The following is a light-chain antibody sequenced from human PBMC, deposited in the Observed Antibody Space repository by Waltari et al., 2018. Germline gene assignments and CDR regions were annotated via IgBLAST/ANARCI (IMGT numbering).Light chain of an antibody. Sequence: QSVLTQPPSVSAAPGQRVTISCSGGRSTIGNTYVSWYRRFPGTAPKLLIYENTERPAGIPGRFSGSKSGTSATLDITGLQAGDEADYYCGTWDSSLSGAVFGGGTHLTVL. V-gene: IGLV1-51*02. CDR3: GTWDSSLSGAV. CDR2: ENT. J-gene: IGLJ7*01. CDR1: RSTIGNTY.